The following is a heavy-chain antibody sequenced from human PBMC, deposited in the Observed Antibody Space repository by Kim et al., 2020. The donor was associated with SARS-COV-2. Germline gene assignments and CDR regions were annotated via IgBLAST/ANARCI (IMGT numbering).Heavy chain of an antibody. Sequence: GGSLRLSCAASGFTFSSYGMHWVRQAPGKGLEWVAVISYDGSNKYYADSVKGRFTISRDNSKNTLYLQMNSLRAEDTAVYYCAKDLKYQLLPGGAFDIWG. J-gene: IGHJ3*02. CDR2: ISYDGSNK. CDR1: GFTFSSYG. CDR3: AKDLKYQLLPGGAFDI. D-gene: IGHD2-2*01. V-gene: IGHV3-30*18.